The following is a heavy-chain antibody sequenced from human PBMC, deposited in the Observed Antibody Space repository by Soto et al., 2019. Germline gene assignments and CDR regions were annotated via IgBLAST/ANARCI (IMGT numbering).Heavy chain of an antibody. CDR2: ISGSGGST. J-gene: IGHJ3*02. CDR3: AKDRIRGYSYGFAAFDI. Sequence: GSLRLSCAASGFTFSSYAMSWVRQAPGKGLEWVSAISGSGGSTYYADSVKGRFTISRDNSKNTLYLQMNSLRAEDTAVYYCAKDRIRGYSYGFAAFDIWGQGTMVTVSS. CDR1: GFTFSSYA. D-gene: IGHD5-18*01. V-gene: IGHV3-23*01.